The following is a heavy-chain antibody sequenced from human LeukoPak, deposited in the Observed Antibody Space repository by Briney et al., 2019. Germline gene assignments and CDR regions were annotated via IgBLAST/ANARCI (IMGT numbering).Heavy chain of an antibody. Sequence: PSETLSLTCTVSGGSITNSYYWGWIRQPPGKGLEWIGSIYYSGTTYYNPSLKSPVTISVDTSKNQFSLKLSSVTAADTAVYYCARPRAVGATRSTFDIWGQGTMVTVSS. CDR3: ARPRAVGATRSTFDI. J-gene: IGHJ3*02. D-gene: IGHD1-26*01. CDR2: IYYSGTT. V-gene: IGHV4-39*07. CDR1: GGSITNSYY.